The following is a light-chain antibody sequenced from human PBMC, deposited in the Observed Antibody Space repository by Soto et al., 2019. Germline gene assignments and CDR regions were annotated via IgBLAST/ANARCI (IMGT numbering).Light chain of an antibody. V-gene: IGLV2-14*01. CDR1: SSDVGGYGH. J-gene: IGLJ1*01. CDR2: DVS. Sequence: QSALTQPASVSESPGQSITISCTGTSSDVGGYGHVSWYQQHPGKAPKLMIYDVSNRPSGVSNRFSGSKSGNTASLTISGLQAEDEADYYCSSYTSSSTPYVFGTGTKLTV. CDR3: SSYTSSSTPYV.